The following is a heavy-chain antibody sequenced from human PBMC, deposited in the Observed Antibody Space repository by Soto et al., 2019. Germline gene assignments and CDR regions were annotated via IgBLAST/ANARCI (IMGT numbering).Heavy chain of an antibody. Sequence: SVKVSCKASGGTFSSYAISWVRQAPGQGLEWMGGVIPIFGTANYAQKFQGRVTITADESTSTAYMELSSLRSEDTAVYYCASIVVVVAATQYYFDYWGQGTLVTVSS. D-gene: IGHD2-15*01. CDR2: VIPIFGTA. J-gene: IGHJ4*02. CDR3: ASIVVVVAATQYYFDY. V-gene: IGHV1-69*13. CDR1: GGTFSSYA.